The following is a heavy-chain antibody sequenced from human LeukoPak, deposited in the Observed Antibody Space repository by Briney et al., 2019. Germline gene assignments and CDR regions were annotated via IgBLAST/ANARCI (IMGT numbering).Heavy chain of an antibody. CDR1: GYTFTSYY. CDR3: ARGTDYGAPPDY. CDR2: INPSGGST. Sequence: ASVKVSCKASGYTFTSYYMHWVRQAPGQGLEWMGIINPSGGSTSYAQKFRGRVTMTRDTSISTAYMELSRLRSDDTAVFYCARGTDYGAPPDYWGQGTLVTVSS. J-gene: IGHJ4*02. D-gene: IGHD3-16*01. V-gene: IGHV1-46*01.